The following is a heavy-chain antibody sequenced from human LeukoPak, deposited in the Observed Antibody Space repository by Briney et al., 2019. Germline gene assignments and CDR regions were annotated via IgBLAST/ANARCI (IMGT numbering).Heavy chain of an antibody. J-gene: IGHJ3*02. D-gene: IGHD3-22*01. Sequence: SETLSLTCVVYGGSFSGYYWSWIRQPPGKGLEWSGEINHSGSTNYNPSLKSRVTIPVATSKNHFSLKLSSLTAADTAVYYCARFRMNYYHSSGYYYDAFDIWSQGTMVTVSS. CDR2: INHSGST. CDR1: GGSFSGYY. V-gene: IGHV4-34*01. CDR3: ARFRMNYYHSSGYYYDAFDI.